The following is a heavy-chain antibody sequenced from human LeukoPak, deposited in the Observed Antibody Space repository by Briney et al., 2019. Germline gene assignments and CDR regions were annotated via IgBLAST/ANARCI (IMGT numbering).Heavy chain of an antibody. J-gene: IGHJ4*02. CDR1: GGSFSGYY. CDR3: ARDTGNTETYFDY. Sequence: PSETLSLTCAVYGGSFSGYYWSWIRQPPGKGLEWIGEINHSGSTNYNPSLKSRVTISVDTSKNQFSLKLSSVTAADTAVYYCARDTGNTETYFDYWGQGTLVTVSS. V-gene: IGHV4-34*01. CDR2: INHSGST. D-gene: IGHD1-14*01.